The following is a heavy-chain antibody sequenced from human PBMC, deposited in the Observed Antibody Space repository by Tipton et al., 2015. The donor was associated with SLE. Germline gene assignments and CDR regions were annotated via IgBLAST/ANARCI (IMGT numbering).Heavy chain of an antibody. CDR1: GGSITGYDEF. CDR2: LFYSGST. CDR3: AGPYSSTWFY. J-gene: IGHJ4*02. D-gene: IGHD6-13*01. Sequence: GLVKPSETLSLSCSVSGGSITGYDEFWAWIRQSPGKGLEWIGSLFYSGSTYYNPSLKGRVTISLDSSKNQFSLKLTSVTAADTAVYLCAGPYSSTWFYWGQGTLVTVSS. V-gene: IGHV4-39*07.